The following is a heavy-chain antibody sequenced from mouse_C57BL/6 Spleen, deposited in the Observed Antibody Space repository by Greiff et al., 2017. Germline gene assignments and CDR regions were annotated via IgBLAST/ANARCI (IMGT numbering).Heavy chain of an antibody. CDR1: GYTFTSYG. V-gene: IGHV1-81*01. Sequence: VKLQQSGAELARPGASVKLSCKASGYTFTSYGISWVKQRTGQGLEWIGEIYPRSGNTYYNEKFKGKATLTADKSSSTAYMELRSLSSEDSAVYFCARGMGRDFDYWGQGTTLTVSS. D-gene: IGHD2-3*01. CDR2: IYPRSGNT. J-gene: IGHJ2*01. CDR3: ARGMGRDFDY.